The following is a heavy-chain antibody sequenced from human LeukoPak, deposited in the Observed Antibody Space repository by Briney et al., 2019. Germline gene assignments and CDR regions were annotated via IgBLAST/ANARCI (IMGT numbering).Heavy chain of an antibody. CDR1: GGSISSYY. Sequence: SETLSLTCTGSGGSISSYYWSWIRQPPGKGLEWIGYIYYSGSTNYNPSLKSRVTISVDTSKNQFSLKLSSVPAADTAVYYCARRRIYDSSGYYGFEAFDIWGQGTMVTVSS. CDR3: ARRRIYDSSGYYGFEAFDI. CDR2: IYYSGST. V-gene: IGHV4-59*08. D-gene: IGHD3-22*01. J-gene: IGHJ3*02.